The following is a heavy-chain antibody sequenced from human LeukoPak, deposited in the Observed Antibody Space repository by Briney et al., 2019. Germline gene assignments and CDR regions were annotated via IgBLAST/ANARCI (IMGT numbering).Heavy chain of an antibody. CDR2: INPNSGGT. J-gene: IGHJ4*02. CDR3: ARVYEVYCYDSSGYYKAYFFDY. CDR1: GYTLTGYY. D-gene: IGHD3-22*01. V-gene: IGHV1-2*02. Sequence: SVKASCKASGYTLTGYYMHWVREAPGPGLEGMGWINPNSGGTNYAQKFQGRVTMTRDTSISTAYMELSRLRSDDTAVDYCARVYEVYCYDSSGYYKAYFFDYWGQGTLVTVSS.